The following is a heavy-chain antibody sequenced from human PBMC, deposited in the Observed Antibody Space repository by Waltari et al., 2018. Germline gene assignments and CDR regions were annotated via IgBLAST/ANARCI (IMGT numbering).Heavy chain of an antibody. CDR2: ISSSSSYI. CDR1: GFTFSSYS. CDR3: ARENPITMIVGY. Sequence: EVQLVESGGGLVKPGGSLSLSCAASGFTFSSYSMNWVRQAPGKGLEWVSSISSSSSYIYYADSVKGRFTISRDNAKNSLYLQMNSLRAEDTAVYYCARENPITMIVGYWGQGTLVTVSS. D-gene: IGHD3-22*01. V-gene: IGHV3-21*01. J-gene: IGHJ4*02.